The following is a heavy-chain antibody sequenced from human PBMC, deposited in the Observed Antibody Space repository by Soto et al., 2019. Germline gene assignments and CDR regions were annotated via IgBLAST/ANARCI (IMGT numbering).Heavy chain of an antibody. J-gene: IGHJ4*02. Sequence: ASVKVSCKASGGTFSSYVISWVCQVPGQGLWWLGGMIPIFGTANYAQKLQGRVTITADKSTSTAYMELSSLRSEDTAVYYCARFPPGGCSGGSCYDYWGQGTLVTVSS. CDR1: GGTFSSYV. D-gene: IGHD2-15*01. CDR2: MIPIFGTA. CDR3: ARFPPGGCSGGSCYDY. V-gene: IGHV1-69*06.